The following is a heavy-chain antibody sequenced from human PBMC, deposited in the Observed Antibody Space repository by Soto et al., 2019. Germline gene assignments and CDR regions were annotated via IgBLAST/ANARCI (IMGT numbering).Heavy chain of an antibody. D-gene: IGHD3-22*01. J-gene: IGHJ4*02. V-gene: IGHV3-7*05. CDR2: INQDGSKT. CDR3: ARGGYTSSNYCVF. CDR1: GFAFSDLW. Sequence: EVQLVESGVGLVQPGGSLRLSCETSGFAFSDLWLTWARQAPGKGPEWVANINQDGSKTYYVDSVMGRFTVSRDNAKNSLYLQMDSLIAEDTAVYYCARGGYTSSNYCVFWGQGTLVSVSS.